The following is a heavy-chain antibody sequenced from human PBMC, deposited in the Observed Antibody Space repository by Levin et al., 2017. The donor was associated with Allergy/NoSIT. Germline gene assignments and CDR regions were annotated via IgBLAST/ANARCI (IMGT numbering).Heavy chain of an antibody. V-gene: IGHV3-30*18. J-gene: IGHJ4*02. Sequence: PGGSLRLSCSASGFTFSSYGIHWVRQAPGKGLEWVAFLSYDGKNKYYGDSVKGRFTISRDNSKDTLYLQMNSLRAEDTAVYYCAKDGTAYYLDYFDYWGQGTLVTVSS. D-gene: IGHD3/OR15-3a*01. CDR3: AKDGTAYYLDYFDY. CDR2: LSYDGKNK. CDR1: GFTFSSYG.